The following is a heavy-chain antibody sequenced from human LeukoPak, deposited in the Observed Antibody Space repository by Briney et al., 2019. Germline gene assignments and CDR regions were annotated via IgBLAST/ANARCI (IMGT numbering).Heavy chain of an antibody. J-gene: IGHJ4*02. CDR2: IYPRDGST. CDR3: ARDQEAFDY. V-gene: IGHV1-46*01. Sequence: ASVKVSCKASGYSFTSNYIHWVRQAPGQGLQWMGMIYPRDGSTSYAQKFQGRVTVTRDTSTSTVHMELSGLRSEDTAVYYCARDQEAFDYWGQGTLVTVSS. CDR1: GYSFTSNY.